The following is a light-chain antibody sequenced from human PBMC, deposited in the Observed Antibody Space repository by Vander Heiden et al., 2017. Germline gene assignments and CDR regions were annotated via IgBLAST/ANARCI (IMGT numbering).Light chain of an antibody. CDR3: QSYDSSRSGVV. CDR2: GNS. J-gene: IGLJ2*01. CDR1: SSNIGAGYD. Sequence: QSVLTQPPSVSGAPGQRVTIPCPGSSSNIGAGYDVHWYQQLPGTAPKLLIYGNSNRPSGVPDRFSGSKSGTSASLASTGLQAEDEADYYCQSYDSSRSGVVFGGGTKLTVI. V-gene: IGLV1-40*01.